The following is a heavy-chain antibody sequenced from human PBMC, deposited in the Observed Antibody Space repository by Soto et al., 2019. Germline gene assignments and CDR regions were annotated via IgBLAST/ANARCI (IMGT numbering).Heavy chain of an antibody. CDR3: ASYCSGGPHAADP. D-gene: IGHD2-15*01. J-gene: IGHJ5*02. V-gene: IGHV4-4*02. CDR1: GDSISSNNW. Sequence: PSETLSLTCSVSGDSISSNNWWSWVRQPPGKGLEWIGEVYQSGTTNYNPSLKSRVTMSVDTSKNQFSLNLRSVTAADTAVYYCASYCSGGPHAADPFGPRTPVNRSS. CDR2: VYQSGTT.